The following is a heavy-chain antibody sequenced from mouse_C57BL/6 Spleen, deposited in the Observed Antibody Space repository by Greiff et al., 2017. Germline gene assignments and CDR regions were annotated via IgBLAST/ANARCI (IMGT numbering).Heavy chain of an antibody. CDR1: GYTFTSYW. D-gene: IGHD2-3*01. Sequence: VKLQQSGAELVRPGSSVKLSCKASGYTFTSYWMHWVKQRPIQGLEWIGNIDPSDSETHYNQKFKDKATLTVDKSSSTAYMQLSSLTSEDSAVYYCARGGWLLHYWGQGTTLTVSS. J-gene: IGHJ2*01. CDR2: IDPSDSET. CDR3: ARGGWLLHY. V-gene: IGHV1-52*01.